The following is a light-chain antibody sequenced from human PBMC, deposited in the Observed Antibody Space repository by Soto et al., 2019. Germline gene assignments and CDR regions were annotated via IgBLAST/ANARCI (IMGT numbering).Light chain of an antibody. V-gene: IGKV3-11*01. CDR3: QQGSNGRVT. CDR2: DAS. J-gene: IGKJ4*01. Sequence: EIVLTQSPATLSLSPGERATLSCRASQSVNIYLAWYQQKPGQAPRLLIYDASNRATGIPARFSGSWSGTALTLAISSLEPEDIAVDYCQQGSNGRVTFGGGTKVDIK. CDR1: QSVNIY.